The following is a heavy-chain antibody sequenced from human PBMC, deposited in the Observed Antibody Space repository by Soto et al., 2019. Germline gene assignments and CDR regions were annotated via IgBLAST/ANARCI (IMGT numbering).Heavy chain of an antibody. V-gene: IGHV4-34*01. J-gene: IGHJ6*03. D-gene: IGHD3-3*01. Sequence: PSETLSLTCAVYGGSFSGYYWSWIRQPPGKGLEWIGEINHSGGTNYNPSLKSRVTISVDTSKNQFSLKLSSVTAADTAVYYCARRTTYYDFWSGSKIYYYYYYMEVWGKGTTVTVSS. CDR2: INHSGGT. CDR3: ARRTTYYDFWSGSKIYYYYYYMEV. CDR1: GGSFSGYY.